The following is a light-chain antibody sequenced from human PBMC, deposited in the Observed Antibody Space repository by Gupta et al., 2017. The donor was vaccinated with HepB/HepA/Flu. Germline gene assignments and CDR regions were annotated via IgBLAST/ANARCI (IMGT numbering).Light chain of an antibody. V-gene: IGKV1-39*01. CDR3: QQSYHTPASA. CDR1: QSISIY. Sequence: DIQMTQSPSSLSASVGDRVTITCRASQSISIYLNWYQQRPGKAPKLLIYAAPSLQSAVPSRFSGSGSGTDFTLTISSLQPEDFATYYCQQSYHTPASAFGGGTRVEIK. J-gene: IGKJ4*01. CDR2: AAP.